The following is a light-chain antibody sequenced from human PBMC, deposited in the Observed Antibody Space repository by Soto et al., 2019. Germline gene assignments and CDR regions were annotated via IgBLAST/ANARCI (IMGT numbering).Light chain of an antibody. J-gene: IGLJ2*01. Sequence: QSALTQPASVSGSPGQSITISCTGTSRDIGYYDFVSWYQQHPDKAPKVIIYNVSYRPSGVSNRFSGSKSGNTASLTISGLQAEDEGDYYCSSYTTSNTVIIGGGTKVTVL. CDR2: NVS. CDR3: SSYTTSNTVI. CDR1: SRDIGYYDF. V-gene: IGLV2-14*03.